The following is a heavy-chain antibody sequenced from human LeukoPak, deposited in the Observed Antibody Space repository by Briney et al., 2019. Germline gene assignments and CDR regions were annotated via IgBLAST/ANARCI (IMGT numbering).Heavy chain of an antibody. CDR2: INPSGGST. CDR3: ARADYYGSLGP. J-gene: IGHJ5*02. D-gene: IGHD3-10*01. V-gene: IGHV1-46*01. CDR1: GGTFSSYA. Sequence: ASVKVSCKASGGTFSSYAISWVRQAPGQGLEWMGIINPSGGSTSYAQKFQGRVTMTRDMSTSTVYMELSSLRSEDTAVYYCARADYYGSLGPWGQGTLVTVSS.